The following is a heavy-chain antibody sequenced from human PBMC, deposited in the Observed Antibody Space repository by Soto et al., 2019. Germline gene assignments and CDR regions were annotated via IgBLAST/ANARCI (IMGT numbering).Heavy chain of an antibody. CDR2: ISAGGDNT. V-gene: IGHV3-23*01. Sequence: EVQLLESGGNLEQPGGSLRLSCAASGFTFSSYAMSWVRQAPGKGLEWVSSISAGGDNTYYADSVKGRFTITRDNSKNTLYLQMNSLRAADTAVYYCAKDHGYAGGWHTPYYFDSWGQGTLVTVSS. D-gene: IGHD6-19*01. CDR1: GFTFSSYA. CDR3: AKDHGYAGGWHTPYYFDS. J-gene: IGHJ4*02.